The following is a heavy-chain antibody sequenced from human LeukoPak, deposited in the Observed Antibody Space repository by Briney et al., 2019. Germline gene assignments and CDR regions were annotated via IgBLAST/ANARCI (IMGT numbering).Heavy chain of an antibody. V-gene: IGHV3-23*01. D-gene: IGHD3-16*01. CDR3: AKYGGHPLPHYYPDY. CDR2: IIDDGHTT. CDR1: GFTFSSYA. Sequence: GGSLRLSCAASGFTFSSYAMSWVRQAPGKGLEWVSLIIDDGHTTSYADSVKGRFTISRDNSKNTLFLQMNSLRAEDTAVYYCAKYGGHPLPHYYPDYCGQGTQVTVSS. J-gene: IGHJ4*02.